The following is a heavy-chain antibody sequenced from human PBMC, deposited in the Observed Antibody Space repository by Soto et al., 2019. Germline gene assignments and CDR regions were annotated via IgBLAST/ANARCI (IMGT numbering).Heavy chain of an antibody. CDR2: INPSGGST. V-gene: IGHV1-46*01. CDR3: ARGTYYFYMDV. J-gene: IGHJ6*03. CDR1: GYTFTIYY. Sequence: ASVKLSCKASGYTFTIYYMHWVRQAPGQGLEWMGRINPSGGSTNYAQKFQGRVTMTRDTSTSTAYMELSSLSSEDTAVYYCARGTYYFYMDVWGKGTTVTVSS.